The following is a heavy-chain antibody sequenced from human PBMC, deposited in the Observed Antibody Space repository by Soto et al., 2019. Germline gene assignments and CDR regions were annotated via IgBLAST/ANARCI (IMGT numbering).Heavy chain of an antibody. Sequence: PSETLSLTCAAYGGSFSGYYWSWIRQPPGKGLEWIGEINHSGSTNYNPSLKSRVTISVDTSKNQFSLKLSSVTAADTAVYYCAIRKPGYCSGGSCYSGWFDPWGQGTLVTVSS. V-gene: IGHV4-34*01. CDR2: INHSGST. CDR1: GGSFSGYY. J-gene: IGHJ5*02. CDR3: AIRKPGYCSGGSCYSGWFDP. D-gene: IGHD2-15*01.